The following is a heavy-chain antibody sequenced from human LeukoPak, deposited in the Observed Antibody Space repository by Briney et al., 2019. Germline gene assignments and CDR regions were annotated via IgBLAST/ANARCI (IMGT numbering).Heavy chain of an antibody. J-gene: IGHJ4*02. CDR1: GFTFSSYS. D-gene: IGHD3-22*01. CDR2: ISSSSSTI. V-gene: IGHV3-48*02. CDR3: ARFPHYYDSSGYSF. Sequence: AGGSLRLSCAASGFTFSSYSMNWVRQAPGKGLEWVSYISSSSSTIYYADSVKGRFTISRDNAKNSLYLQMNSLRDEDTAVYYCARFPHYYDSSGYSFWGQGTLVTVFS.